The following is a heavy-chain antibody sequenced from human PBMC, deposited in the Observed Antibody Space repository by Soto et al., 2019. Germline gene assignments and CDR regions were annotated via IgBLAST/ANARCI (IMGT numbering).Heavy chain of an antibody. CDR1: GGSVSCGPYH. CDR2: VSYTEGP. Sequence: QVELQESGPGLVKPSETLSLPCSVSGGSVSCGPYHRSWFRQAPGKGLEWVGFVSYTEGPYYNPSFKSRVVISIDRPNIQLSLKLSSVTAADTAVYFCARVGWGGDSWGQGTLVIVSA. V-gene: IGHV4-61*01. J-gene: IGHJ5*01. CDR3: ARVGWGGDS. D-gene: IGHD7-27*01.